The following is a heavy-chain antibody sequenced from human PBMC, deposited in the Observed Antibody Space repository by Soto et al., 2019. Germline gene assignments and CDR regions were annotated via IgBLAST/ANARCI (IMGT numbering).Heavy chain of an antibody. J-gene: IGHJ6*02. Sequence: QVQLVQSGAEVKKPGSSVKVSCKASGGTFSSYAISWVRQAPGQGLEWMGGIIPIPGTANYAQKLQGRVTITADQSKSTAHKEPRSLRTGGTAGYYFASSQGCSTHLENYYYYFYGMDVRGQGTTVTVSS. V-gene: IGHV1-69*01. CDR1: GGTFSSYA. D-gene: IGHD2-2*01. CDR3: ASSQGCSTHLENYYYYFYGMDV. CDR2: IIPIPGTA.